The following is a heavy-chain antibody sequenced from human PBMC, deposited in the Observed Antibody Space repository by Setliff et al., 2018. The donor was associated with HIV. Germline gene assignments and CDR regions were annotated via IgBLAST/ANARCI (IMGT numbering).Heavy chain of an antibody. CDR1: GASFSGYF. V-gene: IGHV4-34*01. J-gene: IGHJ4*02. CDR3: ATLSGPVDH. CDR2: INHAGST. D-gene: IGHD3-3*01. Sequence: KTSETLSLTCTLYGASFSGYFWSWIRQPPGKGLEWIGEINHAGSTNFNPSLKGRVTISVDMSKRQFSLHLTSVTAADTAVYYCATLSGPVDHWGQGTLVTVS.